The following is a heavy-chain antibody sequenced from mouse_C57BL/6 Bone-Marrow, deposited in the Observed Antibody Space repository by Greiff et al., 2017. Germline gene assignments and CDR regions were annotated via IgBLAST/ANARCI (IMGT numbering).Heavy chain of an antibody. V-gene: IGHV1-80*01. CDR1: GYAFSSYW. D-gene: IGHD1-1*01. Sequence: VQLQESGAELVKPGASVKISCKASGYAFSSYWMNWVKQRPGKGLEWIGQIYPGDGDTNYNGKFKGKATLTADKSSSTAYMQLSSLTPEDSAVYFCAREVDYYGLDYWGQGTTLTVSS. CDR3: AREVDYYGLDY. J-gene: IGHJ2*01. CDR2: IYPGDGDT.